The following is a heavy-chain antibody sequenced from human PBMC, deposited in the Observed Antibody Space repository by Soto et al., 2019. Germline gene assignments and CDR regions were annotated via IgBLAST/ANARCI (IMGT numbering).Heavy chain of an antibody. Sequence: SETLSLTCAVYGGSFSGYYWSWIRQPPGKGLEWIGEINHSGSTNYNPSLKSRVTISVDTSKNQFSLKLSSVTVADTAVYYCARSFFRPQVYGSGSYYSPERYYYYYMDVWGKGTTVTVSS. CDR1: GGSFSGYY. V-gene: IGHV4-34*01. CDR3: ARSFFRPQVYGSGSYYSPERYYYYYMDV. J-gene: IGHJ6*03. D-gene: IGHD3-10*01. CDR2: INHSGST.